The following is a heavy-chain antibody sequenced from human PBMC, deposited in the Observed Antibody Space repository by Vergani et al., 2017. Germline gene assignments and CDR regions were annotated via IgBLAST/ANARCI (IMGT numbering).Heavy chain of an antibody. CDR2: ISSSSTTI. CDR3: ARGWNYYDSSGPHYGMDV. J-gene: IGHJ6*02. V-gene: IGHV3-48*01. D-gene: IGHD3-22*01. Sequence: EVQLVESGGGLIHPGGSLRLSCEGSGFSFSGYWMHWVRQSPEKGLEWVSYISSSSTTIYYADSVKGRFTISRDNAKNSLYLQMNSLRAEDTAVYYCARGWNYYDSSGPHYGMDVWGQGTTVTVSS. CDR1: GFSFSGYW.